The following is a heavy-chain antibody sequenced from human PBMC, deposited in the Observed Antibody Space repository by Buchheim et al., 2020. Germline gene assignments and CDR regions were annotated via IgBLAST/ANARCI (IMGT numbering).Heavy chain of an antibody. CDR1: GGSISSYY. J-gene: IGHJ4*02. Sequence: QVQLQESGPGLVKPSETLSLTCTVSGGSISSYYWSWIRQPPGKGLEWIGYIYYSGSTNYNPSLKIRVTISVATSKNQFSLKLSSVTAADTAVYYCARDRCTGGVCYLDYWGQGTL. D-gene: IGHD2-8*02. CDR2: IYYSGST. CDR3: ARDRCTGGVCYLDY. V-gene: IGHV4-59*01.